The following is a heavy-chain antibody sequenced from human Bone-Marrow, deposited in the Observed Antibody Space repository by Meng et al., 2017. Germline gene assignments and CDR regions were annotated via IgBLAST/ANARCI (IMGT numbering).Heavy chain of an antibody. CDR2: IYYSGST. CDR1: GGSISSSSYY. J-gene: IGHJ4*02. V-gene: IGHV4-39*07. CDR3: ARAGYDSSGYYYYY. Sequence: SETLSLTCTVSGGSISSSSYYWGWIRQPPGKGLEWIGSIYYSGSTYYNPSLKSRVTISVDTSKNQFSLKLSSVTAADTAVYYCARAGYDSSGYYYYYWGQGTLVTVSS. D-gene: IGHD3-22*01.